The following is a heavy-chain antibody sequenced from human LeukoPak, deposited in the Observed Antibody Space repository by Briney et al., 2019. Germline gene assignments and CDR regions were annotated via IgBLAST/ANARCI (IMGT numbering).Heavy chain of an antibody. CDR3: ARSLGIGYSSGWSGQNWFDP. V-gene: IGHV4-4*07. J-gene: IGHJ5*02. Sequence: SETLSLTCTVSGGSISSYYWSWIRQPAGKGLEWIGRIYTSGSTNYNPSLKSRVTISVDKSKNQFSLKLSSVTAADTAVYYCARSLGIGYSSGWSGQNWFDPWGQGTLVTVSS. CDR2: IYTSGST. CDR1: GGSISSYY. D-gene: IGHD6-19*01.